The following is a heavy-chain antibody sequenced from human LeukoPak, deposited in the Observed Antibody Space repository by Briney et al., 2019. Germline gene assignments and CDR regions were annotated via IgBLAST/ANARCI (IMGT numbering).Heavy chain of an antibody. CDR3: ARDHLVVVPTATGDYYYYYMDV. J-gene: IGHJ6*03. Sequence: AGSLRLSCAASGFTFSIYWMSWVRQAPGKGLEWVANIKEDGNEKYYVDSVKGRFTISRDNAKNSLYLQMNSLRAEDMAVYYCARDHLVVVPTATGDYYYYYMDVWGKGTTVTVSS. CDR2: IKEDGNEK. CDR1: GFTFSIYW. V-gene: IGHV3-7*01. D-gene: IGHD2-2*01.